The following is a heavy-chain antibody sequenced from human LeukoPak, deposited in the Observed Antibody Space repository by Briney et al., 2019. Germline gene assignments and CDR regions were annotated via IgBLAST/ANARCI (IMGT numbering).Heavy chain of an antibody. D-gene: IGHD6-13*01. CDR2: ISSSSGII. V-gene: IGHV3-48*02. CDR3: ARDISSSWYIDY. CDR1: GFTFSSYA. Sequence: GGSLRLSCAASGFTFSSYAMSWVRQAPGKGLEWVSYISSSSGIIHYADSVKGRFTISRDNAKNSLYLHMNSLRDDDTAVYYCARDISSSWYIDYWGQGTLVTVSS. J-gene: IGHJ4*02.